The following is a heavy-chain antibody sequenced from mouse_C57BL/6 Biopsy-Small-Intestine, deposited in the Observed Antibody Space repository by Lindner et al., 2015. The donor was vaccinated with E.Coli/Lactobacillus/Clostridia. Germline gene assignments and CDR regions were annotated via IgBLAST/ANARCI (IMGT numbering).Heavy chain of an antibody. CDR3: ARGGYGGYEALDY. D-gene: IGHD2-13*01. J-gene: IGHJ4*01. V-gene: IGHV1-20*01. Sequence: SVKVSCKASGYAFSSYGISWVRQAPGQGLEWMGWISGYNGDTNYAQKVQGRVTMTTDTSTSTAYMDLRSLRSDDTAVYYCARGGYGGYEALDYWGQGTLVTVSS. CDR1: GYAFSSYG. CDR2: ISGYNGDT.